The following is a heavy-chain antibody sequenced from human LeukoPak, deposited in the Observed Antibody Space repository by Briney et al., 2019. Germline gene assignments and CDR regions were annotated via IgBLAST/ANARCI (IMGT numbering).Heavy chain of an antibody. CDR2: IKRKSDGGTT. J-gene: IGHJ4*02. V-gene: IGHV3-15*01. CDR1: GFTFSNAW. CDR3: TTELDIRPNHY. Sequence: GGSLRLSCAASGFTFSNAWMSWVRQAPGKGLEWVGRIKRKSDGGTTDYAAPVKGRFTISRDDSKDTLYLQMNSLKSEDTAVYYCTTELDIRPNHYWGQGTLVTVSS. D-gene: IGHD3-22*01.